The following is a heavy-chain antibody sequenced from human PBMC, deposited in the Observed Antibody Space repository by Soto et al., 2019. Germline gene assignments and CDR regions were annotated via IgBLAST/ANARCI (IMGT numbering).Heavy chain of an antibody. CDR1: GDSVSSNSAA. Sequence: SQTLSHTCAISGDSVSSNSAAWNWIRQSPSRGLEWLGRTYFRSKWYNDYAGSVKSRITINPDTSRNHFSLQLNSVTPEDAAVYYCAIARYYYDIREPTRAIYNWFDFWGQGTLVTVSS. CDR3: AIARYYYDIREPTRAIYNWFDF. V-gene: IGHV6-1*01. J-gene: IGHJ5*01. D-gene: IGHD3-22*01. CDR2: TYFRSKWYN.